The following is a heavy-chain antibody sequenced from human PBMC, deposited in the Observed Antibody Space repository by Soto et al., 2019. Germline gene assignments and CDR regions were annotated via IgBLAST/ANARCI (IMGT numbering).Heavy chain of an antibody. V-gene: IGHV3-33*01. D-gene: IGHD3-3*01. CDR2: IWYDGSNK. CDR1: GFTFSSYG. Sequence: GGSLRLSCAASGFTFSSYGMHWVRQAPGKGLEWVAVIWYDGSNKYYADSVKGRFTISRDKSKNTLYLQMNSLRAEDTAVYYCARDNGFWSDTAAPLIDYWGQGTLVTVSS. J-gene: IGHJ4*02. CDR3: ARDNGFWSDTAAPLIDY.